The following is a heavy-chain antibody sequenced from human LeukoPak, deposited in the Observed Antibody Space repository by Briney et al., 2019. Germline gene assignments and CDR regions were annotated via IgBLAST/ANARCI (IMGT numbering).Heavy chain of an antibody. CDR3: ARGGIVGSRTNWFDP. D-gene: IGHD1-26*01. CDR2: IYYIGST. J-gene: IGHJ5*02. CDR1: GGSIRSYY. V-gene: IGHV4-59*01. Sequence: PSETLSLTCTVSGGSIRSYYWSWIRQPPGKGLECIGYIYYIGSTNYNPSLKSRVTISLDTSKSQFSLKLTSVTPADTAVYYCARGGIVGSRTNWFDPWGQGILVTVSS.